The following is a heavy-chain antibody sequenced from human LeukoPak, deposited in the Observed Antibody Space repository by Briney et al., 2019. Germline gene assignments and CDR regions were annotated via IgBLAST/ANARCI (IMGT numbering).Heavy chain of an antibody. J-gene: IGHJ5*02. Sequence: SETLSLTCTVSGGSISSYYWSWVRQPAGKGLEWIGRIYTSGSTNYNPSLKSRVTMSVDTSKNQFSLKLSSVTAADTAVYYCARGLHYDILTGYYWFDPWGQGTLVTVSS. CDR2: IYTSGST. D-gene: IGHD3-9*01. CDR3: ARGLHYDILTGYYWFDP. V-gene: IGHV4-4*07. CDR1: GGSISSYY.